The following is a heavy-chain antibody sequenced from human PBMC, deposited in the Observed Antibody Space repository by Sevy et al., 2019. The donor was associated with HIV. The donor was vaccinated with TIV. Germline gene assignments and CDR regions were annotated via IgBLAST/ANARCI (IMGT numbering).Heavy chain of an antibody. D-gene: IGHD2-2*01. Sequence: SETLSLTCTVSGGSISSYYWSWIRQPPGKGLEWIGYIYYSGSTNYNPSLKSRVTISVDTSKNQFSLKLSSVTAADTAVYYCARAGYCSSTSCSPRVAYDYYGMDVRGQGTTVTVSS. V-gene: IGHV4-59*01. CDR3: ARAGYCSSTSCSPRVAYDYYGMDV. CDR1: GGSISSYY. CDR2: IYYSGST. J-gene: IGHJ6*02.